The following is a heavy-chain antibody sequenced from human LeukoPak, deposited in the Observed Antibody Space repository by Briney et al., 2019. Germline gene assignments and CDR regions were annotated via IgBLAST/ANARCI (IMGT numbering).Heavy chain of an antibody. CDR3: AKKRDCSGGSCHSNPGNYFDY. CDR1: GGSISSSSYY. Sequence: SETLSLTCTVSGGSISSSSYYWGWIRQPPGKGLEWIGSIYYSGSTYYNPSLKSRVTISVDTSKNQFSLKLSSVTAADTAVYYCAKKRDCSGGSCHSNPGNYFDYWGQGTLVTVSS. J-gene: IGHJ4*02. V-gene: IGHV4-39*01. D-gene: IGHD2-15*01. CDR2: IYYSGST.